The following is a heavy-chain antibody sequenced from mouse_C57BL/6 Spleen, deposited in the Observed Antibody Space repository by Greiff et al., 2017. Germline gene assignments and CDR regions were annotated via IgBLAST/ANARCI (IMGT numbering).Heavy chain of an antibody. CDR1: GYTFTSYW. J-gene: IGHJ4*01. Sequence: QVQLQQPGAELVRPGTSVKLSCKASGYTFTSYWLHWVKQRPGQGLEWIGVIDPSDSYTNYNQKFKGKATLTVDTSSSTAYMQLSSLTSEDSAVYYCARSGGDYDEGNGLYAMDYWGQGTSVTVSS. V-gene: IGHV1-59*01. D-gene: IGHD2-4*01. CDR3: ARSGGDYDEGNGLYAMDY. CDR2: IDPSDSYT.